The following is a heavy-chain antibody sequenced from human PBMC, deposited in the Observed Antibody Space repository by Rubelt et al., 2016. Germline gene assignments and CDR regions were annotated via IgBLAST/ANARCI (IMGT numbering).Heavy chain of an antibody. CDR2: INPNSGGT. CDR3: AREGDYYDGMDV. J-gene: IGHJ6*02. Sequence: QVQLVQSGAEVKKPGASVKVSCKASGYTFTGYYMHWVRQAPGQGLEWMGRINPNSGGTNYERNCQGRVTITRDTPISTAYMGLSRLRSDDTAVYYWAREGDYYDGMDVWGQGTTVTVSS. V-gene: IGHV1-2*06. D-gene: IGHD3-16*01. CDR1: GYTFTGYY.